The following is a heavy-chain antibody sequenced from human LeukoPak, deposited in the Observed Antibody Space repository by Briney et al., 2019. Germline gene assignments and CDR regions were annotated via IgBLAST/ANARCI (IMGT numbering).Heavy chain of an antibody. D-gene: IGHD2-15*01. CDR2: ISSSSSYI. V-gene: IGHV3-21*01. Sequence: GGSLRLSCAAPGFTFSSYTMNWVRQAPGKGLEWVSYISSSSSYIYYADSVKGRFTISRDNAENSLYLQTNSLRAEDTAVYYCARGSEGYCSGGGCYYGMDVWGQGTTVTVSS. J-gene: IGHJ6*01. CDR1: GFTFSSYT. CDR3: ARGSEGYCSGGGCYYGMDV.